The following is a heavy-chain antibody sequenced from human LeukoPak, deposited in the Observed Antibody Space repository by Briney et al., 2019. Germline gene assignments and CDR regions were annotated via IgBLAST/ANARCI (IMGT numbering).Heavy chain of an antibody. CDR2: INPNSGGT. V-gene: IGHV1-2*02. CDR3: ATVHHRYYDFWSGYYTTNY. Sequence: ASVKVSCKASGYTFTDYYMHWVRQAPGQGLEWMGWINPNSGGTNHAQKFQGRVTMTRDTSISTAYMELSRLRSDDTAVYYCATVHHRYYDFWSGYYTTNYWGQGTLVTVSS. J-gene: IGHJ4*02. CDR1: GYTFTDYY. D-gene: IGHD3-3*01.